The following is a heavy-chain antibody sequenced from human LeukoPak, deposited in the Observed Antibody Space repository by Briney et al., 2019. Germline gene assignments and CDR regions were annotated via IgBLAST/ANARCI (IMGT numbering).Heavy chain of an antibody. CDR1: GYTLTELS. CDR3: ATGYGPMVQGVIIYY. Sequence: ASVTVSCTVSGYTLTELSMHWVRQAPGKGLEWMGGFDPEDGETIYAQKFQGRVTMTEDTSTDTAYMELSSLRSEDTAVYYCATGYGPMVQGVIIYYWGQGTLVTISS. D-gene: IGHD3-10*01. V-gene: IGHV1-24*01. CDR2: FDPEDGET. J-gene: IGHJ4*02.